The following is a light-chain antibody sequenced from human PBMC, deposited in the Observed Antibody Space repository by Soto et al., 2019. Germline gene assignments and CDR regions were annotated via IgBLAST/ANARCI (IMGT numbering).Light chain of an antibody. CDR1: QSVLYSSNNKNY. Sequence: DIVMTQSPDSLAVSLGERATINCKSSQSVLYSSNNKNYLAWYQQKPGQPPKLLIYWASTRESGVPDRFSGSGSGTDFTLTITSMPPEDVAAYSCQQYYSTPWTFGQGTKVDIQ. J-gene: IGKJ1*01. V-gene: IGKV4-1*01. CDR2: WAS. CDR3: QQYYSTPWT.